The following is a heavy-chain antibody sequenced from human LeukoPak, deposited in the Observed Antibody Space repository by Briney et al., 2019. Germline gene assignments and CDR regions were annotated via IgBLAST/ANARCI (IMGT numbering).Heavy chain of an antibody. V-gene: IGHV3-23*01. CDR3: AIMHPYYDGSGYWVQ. CDR2: ISSSGGSS. J-gene: IGHJ4*02. D-gene: IGHD3-22*01. CDR1: GFTFSSYA. Sequence: SGGFLRLSCAASGFTFSSYAMRWVRQARGKGVEWVSGISSSGGSSSYADCVKGRFTISRDNPGNTVYMQMDSLRAEDTALYYCAIMHPYYDGSGYWVQWGQGTLVTVSS.